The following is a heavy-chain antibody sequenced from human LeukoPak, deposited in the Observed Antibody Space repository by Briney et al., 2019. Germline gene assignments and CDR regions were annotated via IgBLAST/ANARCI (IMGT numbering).Heavy chain of an antibody. J-gene: IGHJ4*02. CDR3: AKGYSNPFCFDY. Sequence: PGGSLRLSCAASGFSLRNYSMHWVRQAPGKGLEWVAVISYDGSNKYYADSVKGRFTISRDNSKNTLYLQMNSLRAEDTAVYYCAKGYSNPFCFDYWGQGILVTVSS. CDR1: GFSLRNYS. CDR2: ISYDGSNK. V-gene: IGHV3-30*18. D-gene: IGHD4-11*01.